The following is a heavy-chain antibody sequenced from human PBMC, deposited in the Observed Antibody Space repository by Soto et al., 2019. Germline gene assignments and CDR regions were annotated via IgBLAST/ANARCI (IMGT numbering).Heavy chain of an antibody. Sequence: EVQLVESGGGLVQPGGSLRLSCEASGFSFSTFWMHWVRQAPGEGLVWVSRINSDGSSTYYADSVKGRVTISRDNAKNTLYLQLNSLRPEDTAVYYCARDFEYWGQGTLVTVSS. CDR2: INSDGSST. V-gene: IGHV3-74*01. CDR1: GFSFSTFW. J-gene: IGHJ4*02. CDR3: ARDFEY.